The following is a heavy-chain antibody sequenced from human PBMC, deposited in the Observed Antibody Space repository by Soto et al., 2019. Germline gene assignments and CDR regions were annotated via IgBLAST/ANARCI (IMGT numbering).Heavy chain of an antibody. CDR2: IKQDGSEK. Sequence: GGSLRLSCAASGFTFSSYWMSWVRQAPGKGLEWVANIKQDGSEKYYVDSVKGRFTISRDNAKNSLYLQMNSLRAEDTAVCYCAREGSSSSGGAFDIWGQGTMVTVSS. V-gene: IGHV3-7*01. J-gene: IGHJ3*02. D-gene: IGHD6-6*01. CDR1: GFTFSSYW. CDR3: AREGSSSSGGAFDI.